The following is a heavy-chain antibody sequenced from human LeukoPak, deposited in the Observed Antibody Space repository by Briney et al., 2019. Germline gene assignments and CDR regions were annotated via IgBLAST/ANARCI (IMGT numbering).Heavy chain of an antibody. J-gene: IGHJ4*02. CDR1: GFTLSSGG. CDR3: AKDATPGNSVYHHFDY. V-gene: IGHV3-23*01. Sequence: GGSLRLSCVASGFTLSSGGMSWVRQAPGKGLEWVSTIGSSDDLHYADSVKGRFTVSRDDPQNTLYLQMASLRAEDAAIYYCAKDATPGNSVYHHFDYWGQGTLVTVSS. CDR2: IGSSDDL. D-gene: IGHD1-7*01.